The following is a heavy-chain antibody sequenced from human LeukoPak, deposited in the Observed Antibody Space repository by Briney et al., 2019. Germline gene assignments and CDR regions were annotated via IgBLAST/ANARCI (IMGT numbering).Heavy chain of an antibody. Sequence: GGSLRLSCAASGFTFSSHSMNWVRQAPGKGLEWVSYISSSGSTIYYADSVKGRFTISRDNAENSLFLQMNGLRPEDTAVFYCARGQYTDGLSYWGQGTLVTVSS. V-gene: IGHV3-48*04. CDR3: ARGQYTDGLSY. CDR2: ISSSGSTI. D-gene: IGHD5-24*01. CDR1: GFTFSSHS. J-gene: IGHJ4*02.